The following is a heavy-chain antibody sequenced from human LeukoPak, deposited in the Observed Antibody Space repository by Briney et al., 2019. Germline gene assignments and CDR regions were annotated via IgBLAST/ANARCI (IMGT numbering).Heavy chain of an antibody. Sequence: GGSLRLSCTASGFTFSNYWMSWVRQAPGKGLEWVANIKQDGSEKYYVDPAKGRFTISRDNAKNSLYLHINSLTADDTAVYYCARGPRYGHMDVWGKGTTVTVSS. D-gene: IGHD3-10*01. CDR1: GFTFSNYW. CDR3: ARGPRYGHMDV. CDR2: IKQDGSEK. V-gene: IGHV3-7*01. J-gene: IGHJ6*03.